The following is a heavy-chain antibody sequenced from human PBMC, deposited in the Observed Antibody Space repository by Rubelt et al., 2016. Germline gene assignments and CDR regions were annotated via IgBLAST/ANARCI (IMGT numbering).Heavy chain of an antibody. CDR2: ISSTITSG. CDR1: GFAITNYG. Sequence: EVQLVESGGGLVQPGGSLRLSCAASGFAITNYGMSWVRQAAGTGLGGVSYISSTITSGYYADSVKGRLPVSRDMAKNSLYLQMNSLRAEDTAVYYCARDVHHWGQGTLVTVSS. D-gene: IGHD1-1*01. J-gene: IGHJ4*02. CDR3: ARDVHH. V-gene: IGHV3-48*01.